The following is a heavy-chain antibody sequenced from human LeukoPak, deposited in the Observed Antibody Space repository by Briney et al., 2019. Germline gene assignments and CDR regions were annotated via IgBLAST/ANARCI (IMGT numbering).Heavy chain of an antibody. D-gene: IGHD3-10*01. CDR2: IIPIFGTA. Sequence: GSSVKVSCKASGGTFSSYAISWVRQAPGQGLEWMGGIIPIFGTANYAQKFQGRVTMTRDTSTSTVYMELSSLRSEDTAVYYCVRERERGTYFIWGQGTLVTVSS. CDR3: VRERERGTYFI. CDR1: GGTFSSYA. J-gene: IGHJ4*02. V-gene: IGHV1-69*05.